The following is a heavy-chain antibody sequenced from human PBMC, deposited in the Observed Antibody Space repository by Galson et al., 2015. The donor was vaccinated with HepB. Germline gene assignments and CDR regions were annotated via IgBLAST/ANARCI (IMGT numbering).Heavy chain of an antibody. J-gene: IGHJ4*02. V-gene: IGHV1-2*02. CDR3: ARLAYDFWSGPTYFDY. CDR2: INPNSGGT. Sequence: SVKVSCKASGYTFTGYYMHWVRQAPGQGLEWMGWINPNSGGTNYAQKFQGRVTTTRDTSISTAYMELSRLRSDDTAVYYCARLAYDFWSGPTYFDYWGQGTLVTVSS. CDR1: GYTFTGYY. D-gene: IGHD3-3*01.